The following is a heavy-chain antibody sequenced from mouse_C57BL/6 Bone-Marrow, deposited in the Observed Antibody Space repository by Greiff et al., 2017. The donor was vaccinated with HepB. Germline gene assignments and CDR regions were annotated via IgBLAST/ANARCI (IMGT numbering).Heavy chain of an antibody. D-gene: IGHD1-1*01. CDR1: GYTFTSSW. CDR3: ERAVITTGGADD. J-gene: IGHJ4*01. Sequence: QVQLQQPGAELVKPGASVKMSCKASGYTFTSSWITWVKQRPGQGLEWIGDIYPGSGSTNYNEKFKSKATLTVDTSSSTAYMELRSLTSEDSAVYFCERAVITTGGADDWGKGTSVTVSS. CDR2: IYPGSGST. V-gene: IGHV1-55*01.